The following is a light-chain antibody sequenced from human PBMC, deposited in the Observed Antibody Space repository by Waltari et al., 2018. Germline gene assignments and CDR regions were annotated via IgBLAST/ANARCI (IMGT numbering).Light chain of an antibody. CDR3: AAWDDTLSAVV. J-gene: IGLJ2*01. V-gene: IGLV1-47*02. CDR1: SSNIRSNY. Sequence: QSVLTQPPSTSGTPGQRVTIPCSGSSSNIRSNYVYWYQHLPGTAPKLLIYTNDQRPSGVPDRFSGSKSGTSASLAISGLQSDDESDYFCAAWDDTLSAVVFGGGTKLTVL. CDR2: TND.